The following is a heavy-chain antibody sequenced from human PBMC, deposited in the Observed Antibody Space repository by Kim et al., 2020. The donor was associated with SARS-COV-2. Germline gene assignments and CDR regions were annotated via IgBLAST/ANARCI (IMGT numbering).Heavy chain of an antibody. CDR1: GFTFSSYA. CDR2: ISGSGGST. J-gene: IGHJ2*01. D-gene: IGHD6-19*01. CDR3: AKEPDSSGWFGLGYFDL. V-gene: IGHV3-23*01. Sequence: GGSLRLSCAASGFTFSSYAMSWVRQAPGKGLEWVSAISGSGGSTYYADSVKGRFTISRDNSKNTLYLQMNSLRAEDTAVYYCAKEPDSSGWFGLGYFDLWGRGTLVTVSS.